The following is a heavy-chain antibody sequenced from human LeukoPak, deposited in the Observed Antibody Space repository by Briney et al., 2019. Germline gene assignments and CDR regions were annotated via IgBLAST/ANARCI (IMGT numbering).Heavy chain of an antibody. V-gene: IGHV1-2*02. CDR2: INPRTGAT. CDR1: GYTFSDHY. D-gene: IGHD3-16*02. Sequence: ASVKVSCKTSGYTFSDHYIYWVRQTPKQGLEWMGFINPRTGATYYAENFQCRVTLTRDTSISTAYLELRSDDTAVYYCARVATKFQMLYPDFWGQGSLVTVSS. CDR3: ARVATKFQMLYPDF. J-gene: IGHJ4*02.